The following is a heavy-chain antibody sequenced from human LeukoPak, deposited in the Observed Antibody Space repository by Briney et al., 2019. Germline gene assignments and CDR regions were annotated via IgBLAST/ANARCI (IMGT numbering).Heavy chain of an antibody. CDR3: ARANGFYDLAFDY. J-gene: IGHJ4*02. D-gene: IGHD3-22*01. CDR2: ISYSGSS. Sequence: PSQTLSLTCTVSGGSISSGGYYWTWIRQLPGKGLEYIGYISYSGSSYCSPFLKSRGTISVDTSKNQLSLKLRSVTAADTAVYYCARANGFYDLAFDYWGQGTLVTVSS. CDR1: GGSISSGGYY. V-gene: IGHV4-31*03.